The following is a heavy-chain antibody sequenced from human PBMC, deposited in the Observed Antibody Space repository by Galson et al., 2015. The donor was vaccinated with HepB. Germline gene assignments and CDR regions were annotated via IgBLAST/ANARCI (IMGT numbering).Heavy chain of an antibody. D-gene: IGHD3-22*01. J-gene: IGHJ6*02. Sequence: SLRLSCAASGFTFSSYSMNWVRQAPGKGLEWVSSISSSSSYIYYADSVKGRFTISRDNAKNSLYLQMNSLRAEDTAVYYCARELDSSGYQYYYGMDVWGQGTTVTVSS. V-gene: IGHV3-21*01. CDR1: GFTFSSYS. CDR3: ARELDSSGYQYYYGMDV. CDR2: ISSSSSYI.